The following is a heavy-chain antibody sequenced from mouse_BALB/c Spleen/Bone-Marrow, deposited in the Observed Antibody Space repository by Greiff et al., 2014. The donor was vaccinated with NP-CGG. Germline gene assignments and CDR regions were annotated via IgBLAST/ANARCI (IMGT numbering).Heavy chain of an antibody. Sequence: DVMLVESGGGLVQPGGSLKLSCAASRFDFSRYWMSWVRQAPGKGLEWIGEINPDSSTINYTPSLKDKFIISRDNAKNTLYLQMSKVRSEDTALYYCARPGDCDAMDYWGQGTSVTVSS. V-gene: IGHV4-1*02. CDR3: ARPGDCDAMDY. CDR1: RFDFSRYW. CDR2: INPDSSTI. D-gene: IGHD2-13*01. J-gene: IGHJ4*01.